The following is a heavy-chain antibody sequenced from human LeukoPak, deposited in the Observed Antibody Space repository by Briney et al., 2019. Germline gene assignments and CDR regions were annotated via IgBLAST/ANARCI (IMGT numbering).Heavy chain of an antibody. Sequence: GGSLRLSCAASGFTFSNYGMSWVRQAPGKGLEWVSIISGVGGSTYYADSVKGRFTISRDNAKNSLYLQMNSLRTEDTALYYCAKDIRHRVSGSYRGQVDYWGQGTLVTVSS. J-gene: IGHJ4*02. CDR2: ISGVGGST. CDR1: GFTFSNYG. CDR3: AKDIRHRVSGSYRGQVDY. D-gene: IGHD3-16*02. V-gene: IGHV3-23*01.